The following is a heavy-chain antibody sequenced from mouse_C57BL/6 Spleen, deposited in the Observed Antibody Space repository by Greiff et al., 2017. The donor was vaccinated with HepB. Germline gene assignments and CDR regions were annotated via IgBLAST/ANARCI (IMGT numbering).Heavy chain of an antibody. V-gene: IGHV1-15*01. D-gene: IGHD1-1*01. J-gene: IGHJ2*01. CDR1: GYTFTDYE. CDR2: IDPENGGT. Sequence: VQLQQSGAELVRPGASVTLSCKASGYTFTDYEMHWVKQTPVHGLEWIGAIDPENGGTAENPKFKGKAILTADKSSSTAYMELRSLTSEDSAVYYCTRWRLLRSSYFDYWGQGTTLPVSS. CDR3: TRWRLLRSSYFDY.